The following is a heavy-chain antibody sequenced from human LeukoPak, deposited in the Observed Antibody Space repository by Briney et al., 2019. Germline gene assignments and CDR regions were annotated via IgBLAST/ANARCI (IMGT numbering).Heavy chain of an antibody. CDR1: GFTYSSYG. D-gene: IGHD4-17*01. CDR2: ISYDGSNK. CDR3: AKGGPTVKGNYFDY. V-gene: IGHV3-30*18. J-gene: IGHJ4*02. Sequence: GGSLRLSCAASGFTYSSYGLHWVRQAPGKGLEGVAVISYDGSNKYYADSVKGRFTIPRDNSKNTLYLQMNSLRAEDTAVYYCAKGGPTVKGNYFDYWGQGTLVTVSS.